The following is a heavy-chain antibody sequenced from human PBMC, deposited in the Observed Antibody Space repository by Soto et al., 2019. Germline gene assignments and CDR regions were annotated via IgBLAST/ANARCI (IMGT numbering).Heavy chain of an antibody. J-gene: IGHJ4*02. CDR2: ISAHNGDT. V-gene: IGHV1-18*04. D-gene: IGHD3-22*01. Sequence: ASVKVSCKASGYSFATYGFSWVRQAPGQGLECVGWISAHNGDTHYSQKFQGRVTLTTDTSTNTGYMELRSLTSDDTAVYLCATEPIYYNDGSGYYPLGHWGQGTLVTVSS. CDR3: ATEPIYYNDGSGYYPLGH. CDR1: GYSFATYG.